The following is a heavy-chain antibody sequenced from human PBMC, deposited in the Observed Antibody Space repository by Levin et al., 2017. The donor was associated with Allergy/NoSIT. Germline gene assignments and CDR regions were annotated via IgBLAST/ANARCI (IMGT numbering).Heavy chain of an antibody. CDR2: ISPYNGDT. Sequence: GESLKISCKASGFSLSNFGLTWVRQAPGQGLEWMGWISPYNGDTKYAQKLQGRVTMTTDTSTSTAHMELRSLRFDDTAVYYCAREMADPAADNFDLWGQGTMVTVSS. D-gene: IGHD2-2*01. V-gene: IGHV1-18*01. J-gene: IGHJ3*01. CDR3: AREMADPAADNFDL. CDR1: GFSLSNFG.